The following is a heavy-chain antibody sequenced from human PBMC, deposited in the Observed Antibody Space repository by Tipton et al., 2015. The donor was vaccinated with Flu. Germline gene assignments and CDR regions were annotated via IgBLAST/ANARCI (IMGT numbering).Heavy chain of an antibody. D-gene: IGHD4-23*01. J-gene: IGHJ6*02. V-gene: IGHV1-2*04. Sequence: QVQLVQSGAEVKKPGASVKVSCKASGYTFTGYYMHWVRQAPGQGLEWMGWINPNSGGTNYAQKFQGWVTMTRDTSISTAYKELSRLRSDDTAVYYCARDSTVATDYYYYYGMDVWGQGTTVTVSS. CDR2: INPNSGGT. CDR3: ARDSTVATDYYYYYGMDV. CDR1: GYTFTGYY.